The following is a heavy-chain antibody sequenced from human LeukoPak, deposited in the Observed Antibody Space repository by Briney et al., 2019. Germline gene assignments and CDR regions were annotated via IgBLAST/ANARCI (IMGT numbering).Heavy chain of an antibody. V-gene: IGHV4-59*01. Sequence: PSETLSLTCTVSGGSISGYYWSWIRQSPGKGLEWIGYSDYSGSTNYNPSLKSRVTISVDTSKNQFSLKLSSVTAADTAVYYCARDYNWNYFSEYYYYGMDVWGQGTTVTVSS. CDR3: ARDYNWNYFSEYYYYGMDV. CDR1: GGSISGYY. D-gene: IGHD1-7*01. CDR2: SDYSGST. J-gene: IGHJ6*02.